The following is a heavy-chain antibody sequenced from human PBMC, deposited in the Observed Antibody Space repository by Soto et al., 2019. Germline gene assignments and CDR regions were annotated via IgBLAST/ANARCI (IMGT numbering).Heavy chain of an antibody. D-gene: IGHD6-13*01. Sequence: PSETLSLTCTVSVGSISSSSSYWCWILLHLVKGLALIGSIYYSGSTYYNPSLKSRVTISVDTSKNQFSLKLSSVTAADTAVYYCARARGSIAAAGTSTKRRFNWFDPWGQGTLVTVSS. J-gene: IGHJ5*02. CDR2: IYYSGST. CDR1: VGSISSSSSY. CDR3: ARARGSIAAAGTSTKRRFNWFDP. V-gene: IGHV4-39*01.